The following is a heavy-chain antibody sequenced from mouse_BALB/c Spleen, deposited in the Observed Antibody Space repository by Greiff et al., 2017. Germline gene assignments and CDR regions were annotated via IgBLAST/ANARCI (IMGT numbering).Heavy chain of an antibody. D-gene: IGHD2-1*01. CDR3: ARGGYGNYEYFDY. CDR2: ISYSGST. V-gene: IGHV3-8*02. J-gene: IGHJ2*01. CDR1: GDSITSGY. Sequence: EVQVVESGPSLVKPSQTLSLTCSVTGDSITSGYWNWIRKFPGNKLEYMGYISYSGSTYYNPSLKSRISITRDTSKNQYYLQLNSVTTEDTATYYCARGGYGNYEYFDYWGQGTTLTVSS.